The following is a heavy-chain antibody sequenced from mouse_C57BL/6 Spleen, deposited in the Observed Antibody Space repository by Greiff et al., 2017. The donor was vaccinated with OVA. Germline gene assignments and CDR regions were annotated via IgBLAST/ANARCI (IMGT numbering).Heavy chain of an antibody. V-gene: IGHV1-69*01. CDR3: ARRRLRQGFDY. Sequence: QVQLKQSGAELVMPGASVKLSCKASGYTFTSYWMHWVKQRPGQGLEWIGEIDPSDSYTNYNQKFKGKSTLTVDKSSSTAYMQLSSLTSEDSAVYYCARRRLRQGFDYWGQGTTLTVSS. D-gene: IGHD2-4*01. CDR1: GYTFTSYW. CDR2: IDPSDSYT. J-gene: IGHJ2*01.